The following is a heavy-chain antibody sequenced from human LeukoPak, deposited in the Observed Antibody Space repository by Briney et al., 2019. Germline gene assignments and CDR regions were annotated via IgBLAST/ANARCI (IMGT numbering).Heavy chain of an antibody. D-gene: IGHD3-16*01. CDR2: ISGSGDST. J-gene: IGHJ3*02. CDR3: AKEDVVGAVYGDAFDI. V-gene: IGHV3-23*01. Sequence: PGGSLRLSCAASGFTFSSYAMSWVRQAPGKGLGWVSAISGSGDSTYYADSVKGRFTISRDNSKNTLYLQMNSLRAEDTAVYYCAKEDVVGAVYGDAFDIWGQGTMVTVSS. CDR1: GFTFSSYA.